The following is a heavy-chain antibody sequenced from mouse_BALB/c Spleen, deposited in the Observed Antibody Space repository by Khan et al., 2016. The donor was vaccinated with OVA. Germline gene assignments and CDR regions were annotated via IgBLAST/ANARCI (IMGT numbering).Heavy chain of an antibody. J-gene: IGHJ3*01. CDR2: VNPNTDNT. V-gene: IGHV1-26*01. D-gene: IGHD2-14*01. Sequence: VQLQQSGPDLVKPGASVKISCKASGYSFTVYYMSWVKQSHGKSLEWIGRVNPNTDNTNYNQEFKGKAILTVDKSSNTAYMELRSLTSEDSAVYFCARGYDFCASWGQGTVVTVSA. CDR3: ARGYDFCAS. CDR1: GYSFTVYY.